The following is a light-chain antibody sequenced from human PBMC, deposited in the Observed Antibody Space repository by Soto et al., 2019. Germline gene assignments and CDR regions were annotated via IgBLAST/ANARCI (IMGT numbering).Light chain of an antibody. Sequence: EIMMTQSPAILSVSPWERATLSCRASQSVSINLAWYQQKPDQVPRLLIYGASSRATGIPARSSGSGSGTDFTLTISSLQSEDFAVYYCQQYNNWPLTFGGGTKVDIK. V-gene: IGKV3-15*01. CDR1: QSVSIN. CDR3: QQYNNWPLT. CDR2: GAS. J-gene: IGKJ4*01.